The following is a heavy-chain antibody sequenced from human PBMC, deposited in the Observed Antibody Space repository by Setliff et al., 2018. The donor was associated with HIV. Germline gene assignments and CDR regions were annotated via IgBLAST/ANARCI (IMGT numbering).Heavy chain of an antibody. V-gene: IGHV4-4*02. D-gene: IGHD2-2*01. CDR2: IYHSDYT. J-gene: IGHJ6*02. Sequence: SETLSLTCAVSGGSISSDNWWSWVRHDPGKGLEWIGEIYHSDYTNYNPSLKSGVSMSVDKSKNQFSVKLTSVTAADTAVYYYARGDCSGTNCYGVDYYDFDVWGQGTTVTVSS. CDR3: ARGDCSGTNCYGVDYYDFDV. CDR1: GGSISSDNW.